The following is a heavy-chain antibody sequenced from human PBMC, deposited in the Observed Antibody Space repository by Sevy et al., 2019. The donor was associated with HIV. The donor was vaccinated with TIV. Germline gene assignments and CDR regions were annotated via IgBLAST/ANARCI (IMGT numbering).Heavy chain of an antibody. V-gene: IGHV3-30-3*01. CDR3: ARDRSTRWINYYFDY. CDR1: GFTFSDYA. CDR2: ISYDGINK. D-gene: IGHD2-2*01. J-gene: IGHJ4*02. Sequence: GGSLRLSCAASGFTFSDYAMHWVRHTQGKGLEWVAVISYDGINKNYADSVKGRFTLSRDNSKNTLSLQMNSPRTEHTAVYYCARDRSTRWINYYFDYWGQGTLVTVSS.